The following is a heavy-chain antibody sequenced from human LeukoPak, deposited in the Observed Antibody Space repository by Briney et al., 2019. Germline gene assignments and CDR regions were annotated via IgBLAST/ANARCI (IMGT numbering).Heavy chain of an antibody. CDR3: AKDRLSGAAATFDY. D-gene: IGHD1-26*01. V-gene: IGHV3-23*01. J-gene: IGHJ4*02. Sequence: GGSLRLSCAASGFTFSSYSMNWVRQAPGKGLEWVSAISGSGGSTYYADSVKGRFTISRDNSKNTLYLQMNSLRAEDTAVYYCAKDRLSGAAATFDYWGQGTLVTVSS. CDR1: GFTFSSYS. CDR2: ISGSGGST.